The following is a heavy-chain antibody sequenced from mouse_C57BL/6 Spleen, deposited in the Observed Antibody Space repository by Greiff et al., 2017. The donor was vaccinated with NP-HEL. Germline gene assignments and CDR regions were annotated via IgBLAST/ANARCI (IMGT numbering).Heavy chain of an antibody. V-gene: IGHV5-4*01. CDR2: ISDGGSYT. CDR3: ARDGGGGYYEGNFDY. CDR1: GFTFSSYA. J-gene: IGHJ2*01. Sequence: EVMLVESGGGLVQPGGSLKLSCAASGFTFSSYAMSWVRQTPEKRLEWVATISDGGSYTSYPDNVKGRFPISRANANNHLYLQMSLLKSDDTARSYGARDGGGGYYEGNFDYWGQGTTLTVSS. D-gene: IGHD2-3*01.